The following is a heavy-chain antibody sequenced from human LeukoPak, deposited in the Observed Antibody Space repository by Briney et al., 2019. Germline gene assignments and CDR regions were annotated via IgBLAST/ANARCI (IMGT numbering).Heavy chain of an antibody. J-gene: IGHJ6*02. CDR1: GGSISSSSYS. D-gene: IGHD4-17*01. CDR3: ARGDYGDYSYYYYYGMDV. V-gene: IGHV4-39*01. CDR2: IYYSGST. Sequence: KPSETLSLTCTVPGGSISSSSYSWGWIRQPPGKGLEWIGSIYYSGSTHYNPSLKSRVTISVDTSKNQFSLKLSSVTAADTAVYYCARGDYGDYSYYYYYGMDVWGQGTTVTVSS.